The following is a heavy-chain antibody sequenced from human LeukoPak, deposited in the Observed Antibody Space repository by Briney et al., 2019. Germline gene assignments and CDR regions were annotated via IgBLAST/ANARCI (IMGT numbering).Heavy chain of an antibody. CDR2: INPNSGGT. CDR3: ARGQPGYSYGYDYYYHYGMDV. Sequence: ASVKVSCKASGYTFTGYYMHWVRQAPGQGLEWMGWINPNSGGTNYAQKFQGWVTMTRDTSISTAYMELSRLRSDDTAVYYCARGQPGYSYGYDYYYHYGMDVWGQGTTVTVSS. J-gene: IGHJ6*02. CDR1: GYTFTGYY. V-gene: IGHV1-2*04. D-gene: IGHD5-18*01.